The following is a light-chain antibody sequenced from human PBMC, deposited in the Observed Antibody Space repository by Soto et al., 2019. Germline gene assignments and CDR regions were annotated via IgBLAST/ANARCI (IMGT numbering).Light chain of an antibody. CDR1: QGIRYS. Sequence: DIQMTQSPSSLSASVGDRVTITCRASQGIRYSLAWYQQRPGKVPKLLIYAASTLQSGVPSRFTGGGSGTDFTLTISSLQPEDVATYYCQKYDSAPWTFGQGTKVEIK. J-gene: IGKJ1*01. CDR3: QKYDSAPWT. CDR2: AAS. V-gene: IGKV1-27*01.